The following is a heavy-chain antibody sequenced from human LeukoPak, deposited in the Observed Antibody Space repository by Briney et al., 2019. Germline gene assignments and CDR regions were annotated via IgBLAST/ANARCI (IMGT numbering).Heavy chain of an antibody. CDR3: AANPLELDAFDI. Sequence: ASVKVSCKASGFTFTSSAVQWVRQARGQRLEWIGWIVVGSGNTNYAQKFQERVTITRDMSTSTAYMELSSLRSEDTAVYYCAANPLELDAFDIWGQGTMVTVSS. CDR1: GFTFTSSA. CDR2: IVVGSGNT. V-gene: IGHV1-58*01. J-gene: IGHJ3*02. D-gene: IGHD1-7*01.